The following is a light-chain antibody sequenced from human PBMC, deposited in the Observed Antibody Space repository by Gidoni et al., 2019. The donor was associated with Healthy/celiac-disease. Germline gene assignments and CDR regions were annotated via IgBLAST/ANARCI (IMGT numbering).Light chain of an antibody. CDR3: SSYTSSSTVV. J-gene: IGLJ2*01. Sequence: QSALTPPASVSGSPGQSITISCTGTSSDVGGYNYLSWYQQHPGKAPKLMIYEVSKRPSGVSNRFSGSKSGNTASLTISGLQAEDEADYYCSSYTSSSTVVFGGGTKLTVL. CDR2: EVS. CDR1: SSDVGGYNY. V-gene: IGLV2-14*01.